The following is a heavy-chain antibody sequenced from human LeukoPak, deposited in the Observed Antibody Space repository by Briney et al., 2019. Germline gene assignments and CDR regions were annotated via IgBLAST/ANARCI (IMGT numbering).Heavy chain of an antibody. Sequence: GGSLRLSCAASGFTFSSSAMSWVRQAPGKGLEWVSAISNNGGYTYYADSVQGRFTISRDNSKNTLYLQMNSLRAEDTAIYYCARDGSSSWYDCWGQGTLVTVSS. CDR3: ARDGSSSWYDC. V-gene: IGHV3-23*01. CDR1: GFTFSSSA. CDR2: ISNNGGYT. D-gene: IGHD6-13*01. J-gene: IGHJ5*01.